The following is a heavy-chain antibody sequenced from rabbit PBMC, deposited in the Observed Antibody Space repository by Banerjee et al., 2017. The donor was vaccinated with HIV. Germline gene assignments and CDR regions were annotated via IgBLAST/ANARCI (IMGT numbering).Heavy chain of an antibody. Sequence: SLTLTCTASGFSFSNKYVMCWVRQAPGKGLEWIACINTSSGNTVYASWAKGRFTISKTSSTTVTLQMTSLTDADTATYFCARFFPANSAYYDLWGPGTLVTVS. J-gene: IGHJ4*01. V-gene: IGHV1S40*01. D-gene: IGHD1-1*01. CDR3: ARFFPANSAYYDL. CDR2: INTSSGNT. CDR1: GFSFSNKYV.